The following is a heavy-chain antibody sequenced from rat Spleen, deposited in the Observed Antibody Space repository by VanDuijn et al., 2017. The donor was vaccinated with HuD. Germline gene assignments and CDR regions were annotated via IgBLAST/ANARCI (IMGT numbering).Heavy chain of an antibody. J-gene: IGHJ2*01. CDR1: GFTFSNYD. Sequence: EVQLVESGGGLVQPGRSMKLSCAASGFTFSNYDMAWVRQAPTKGLEWVASMSYDGTSTYYRDFVKGRFTISRDNADSTLYLQMDSLRSEDTATYYCTRGYYFDYWGQGVMVTVSS. CDR3: TRGYYFDY. V-gene: IGHV5-20*01. CDR2: MSYDGTST.